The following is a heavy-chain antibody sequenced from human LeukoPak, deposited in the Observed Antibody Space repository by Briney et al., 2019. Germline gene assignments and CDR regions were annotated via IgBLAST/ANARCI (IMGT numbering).Heavy chain of an antibody. V-gene: IGHV4-61*02. D-gene: IGHD3-22*01. J-gene: IGHJ4*02. CDR3: ARDYYDSSGYSYYFDY. Sequence: SETLSLTCTVSGGSISSGSYYWSWIRQPAGKALEWIGRIYTSGSTNYNPSLKSRVTISVHTSKNQFTLKLSSVTAADTAVYYCARDYYDSSGYSYYFDYWGQGTLVTVSS. CDR1: GGSISSGSYY. CDR2: IYTSGST.